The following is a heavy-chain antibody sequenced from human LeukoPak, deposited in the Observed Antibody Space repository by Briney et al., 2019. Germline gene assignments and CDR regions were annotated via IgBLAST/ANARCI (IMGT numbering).Heavy chain of an antibody. V-gene: IGHV3-15*01. CDR3: TIVRGYCGGDCYS. D-gene: IGHD2-21*02. Sequence: GGSLRLSCAASGFTFSHAWMSWVRQVPGKGLEWVGRIKSKIDGGTTDYAAPVKGRFTISREDSKNTLYLQMNSLETEDTAVYYCTIVRGYCGGDCYSWGQGTLVTVSS. CDR1: GFTFSHAW. J-gene: IGHJ4*02. CDR2: IKSKIDGGTT.